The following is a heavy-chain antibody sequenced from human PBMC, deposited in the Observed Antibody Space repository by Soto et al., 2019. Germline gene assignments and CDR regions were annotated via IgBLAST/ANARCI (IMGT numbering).Heavy chain of an antibody. CDR2: INPNSGGT. J-gene: IGHJ4*02. Sequence: ASVQVSCRASGYTFTGYYMHWLRQAPGQGLEWMGWINPNSGGTNYAQKFQGRVTMTRDTSISTAYMGLSRLRSDDTAVYYCARAYYGSGNYWGQGTLVTVSS. D-gene: IGHD3-10*01. CDR1: GYTFTGYY. CDR3: ARAYYGSGNY. V-gene: IGHV1-2*02.